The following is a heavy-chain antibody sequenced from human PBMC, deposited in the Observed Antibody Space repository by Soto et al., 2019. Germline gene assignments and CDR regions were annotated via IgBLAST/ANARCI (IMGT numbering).Heavy chain of an antibody. Sequence: GGSLRLSCAASGFTFSSYGMHWVRQAPGKGLEWVAVIWYDGSNKYYADSVKGRFTISRDNSKNTLYLQMNSLRAEGTAVYYCARGGYSYGYNEYFQHWGQGTLVTVSS. J-gene: IGHJ1*01. CDR3: ARGGYSYGYNEYFQH. V-gene: IGHV3-33*01. CDR2: IWYDGSNK. CDR1: GFTFSSYG. D-gene: IGHD5-18*01.